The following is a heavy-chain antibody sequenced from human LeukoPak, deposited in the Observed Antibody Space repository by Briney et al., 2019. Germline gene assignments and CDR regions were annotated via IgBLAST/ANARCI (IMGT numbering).Heavy chain of an antibody. J-gene: IGHJ5*02. V-gene: IGHV1-18*01. Sequence: GASVKVPCKASGYTFTTYGINWVRQAPGQGLEWMGWISAYNGNTNYAQRFQGRVTMTTDTSTSTAYMELRSLRSDDTAVYYCARDMSGSYSTRFDPWGQGTLVTVSS. D-gene: IGHD1-26*01. CDR2: ISAYNGNT. CDR3: ARDMSGSYSTRFDP. CDR1: GYTFTTYG.